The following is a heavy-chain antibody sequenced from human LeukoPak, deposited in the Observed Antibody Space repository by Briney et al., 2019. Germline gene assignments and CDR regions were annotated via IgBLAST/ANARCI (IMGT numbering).Heavy chain of an antibody. CDR3: AKPIWGGFPREMDV. J-gene: IGHJ4*02. D-gene: IGHD3-16*01. CDR1: GFTFNNYG. V-gene: IGHV3-23*01. CDR2: ITGSGTTT. Sequence: GGTLRLSCAASGFTFNNYGMSWVRQAPGKGLEWVSTITGSGTTTYYADSVQGRFTISRDNSNNTLYLQMNSLRAEDTALYYCAKPIWGGFPREMDVWGQGTLVTVSS.